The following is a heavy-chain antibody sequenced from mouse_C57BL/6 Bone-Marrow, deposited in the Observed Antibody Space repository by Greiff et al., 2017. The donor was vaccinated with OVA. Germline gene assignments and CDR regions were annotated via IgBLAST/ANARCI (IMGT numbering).Heavy chain of an antibody. CDR1: GFTFSSYA. V-gene: IGHV5-4*01. J-gene: IGHJ4*01. CDR2: ISDGGSYT. CDR3: AREDGTTVKDY. D-gene: IGHD1-1*01. Sequence: EVMLVESGGGLVKPGGSLKLSCAASGFTFSSYAMSWVRQTPEKRLEWVATISDGGSYTYYPDNVKGRFTISRDNAKNNLYLQMSQLKSEDTAMYYCAREDGTTVKDYWGQGTSVTVSS.